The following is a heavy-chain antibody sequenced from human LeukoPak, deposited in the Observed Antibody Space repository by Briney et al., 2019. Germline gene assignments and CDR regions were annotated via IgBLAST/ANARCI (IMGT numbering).Heavy chain of an antibody. D-gene: IGHD6-19*01. CDR1: GFTFSSYG. J-gene: IGHJ4*02. CDR2: IRYDTSNK. CDR3: AKDPRVYSSGWYYFDY. Sequence: GGSLGLSCAASGFTFSSYGMHWVRQAPDKGLEWVAFIRYDTSNKYYGDSVKGRFTISRDNSKNTLYLQMNSLRAEDTAVYYCAKDPRVYSSGWYYFDYWGQGTLVTVSS. V-gene: IGHV3-30*02.